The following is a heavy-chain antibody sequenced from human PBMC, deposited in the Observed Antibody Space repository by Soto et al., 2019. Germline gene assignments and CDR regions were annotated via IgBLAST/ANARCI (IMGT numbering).Heavy chain of an antibody. V-gene: IGHV4-31*03. CDR1: GGSIISGGYY. CDR2: IYYSGST. Sequence: TSETLSLTCTVSGGSIISGGYYWSWIRQHPGKGLEWIGYIYYSGSTYYNPSLKSRVTISVDTSKNQFSLKLSSVTAADTAVYYCARGPPSYSSGWYGPLYGMDVWGQGTTVTVSS. J-gene: IGHJ6*02. CDR3: ARGPPSYSSGWYGPLYGMDV. D-gene: IGHD6-19*01.